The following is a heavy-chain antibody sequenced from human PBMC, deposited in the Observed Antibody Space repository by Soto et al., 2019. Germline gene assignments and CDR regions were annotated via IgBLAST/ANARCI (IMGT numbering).Heavy chain of an antibody. V-gene: IGHV1-46*04. CDR1: GYSFTNYY. J-gene: IGHJ6*02. Sequence: QVQLVQSGAEAKKPGASVRVSCKAFGYSFTNYYMHWVRQVPGQGLEWMGMINPKIGSTSYTQKLQDRLTITADESTSTVYMQLSSLRLDDTAVYYCEAEMTFGKLSVVWGQGTTVTVSS. D-gene: IGHD3-16*02. CDR3: EAEMTFGKLSVV. CDR2: INPKIGST.